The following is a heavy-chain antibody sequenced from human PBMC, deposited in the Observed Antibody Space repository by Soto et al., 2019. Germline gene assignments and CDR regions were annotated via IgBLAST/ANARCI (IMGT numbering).Heavy chain of an antibody. CDR1: GYSFISYW. Sequence: EVQLVQSGAEVKKPGESLKISCKGSGYSFISYWIGWVRQMPGKGLEWMGIIYPGDSDTRYSPSFQSQVTISADKSISTAYLQWSSLKASDTAMYYCARTSAAGKYYYGMDVWGQGTTVTVSS. J-gene: IGHJ6*02. V-gene: IGHV5-51*01. CDR3: ARTSAAGKYYYGMDV. CDR2: IYPGDSDT. D-gene: IGHD6-13*01.